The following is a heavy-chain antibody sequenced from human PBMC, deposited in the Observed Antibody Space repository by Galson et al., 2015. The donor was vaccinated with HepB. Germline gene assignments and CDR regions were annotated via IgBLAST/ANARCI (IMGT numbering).Heavy chain of an antibody. D-gene: IGHD3-10*01. J-gene: IGHJ2*01. CDR3: AREVWFGELPTYWYFDL. V-gene: IGHV4-39*07. Sequence: ETLSLTCTVSGGSISSSSYYWGWIRQPPGKGLEWIGSIYYSGSTYYNPSLKSRVTISVDTSKNQFSLKLSSVTAADTAVYYCAREVWFGELPTYWYFDLWGRGTLVTVSS. CDR2: IYYSGST. CDR1: GGSISSSSYY.